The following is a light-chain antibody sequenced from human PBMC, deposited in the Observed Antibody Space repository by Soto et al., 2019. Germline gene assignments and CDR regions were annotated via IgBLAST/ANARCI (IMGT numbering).Light chain of an antibody. CDR2: DTF. J-gene: IGKJ4*01. CDR1: QSIGDD. V-gene: IGKV3D-15*01. Sequence: EIVMTQSPATLSVSPGERATLSCRASQSIGDDLAWYQQKPGQAPRLLIYDTFNRATGVPTRISGSGSGTEFTLTISSLQSEDFAVYYCQQYNRWPLTFGGGTKVDIK. CDR3: QQYNRWPLT.